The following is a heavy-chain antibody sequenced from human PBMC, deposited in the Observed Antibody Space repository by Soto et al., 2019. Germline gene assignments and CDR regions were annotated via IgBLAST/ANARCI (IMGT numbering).Heavy chain of an antibody. Sequence: SETLSLTCTVSGGSVRSGSYYWSWIRQPPGKGLEWIGYIYYSGSTNYNPSLKSRVTISVDTSKNQFSLKLSSVTAADTAVYYCARVAIVVVPAAYYYGMDVWGQGTTVTVSS. D-gene: IGHD2-2*03. CDR3: ARVAIVVVPAAYYYGMDV. V-gene: IGHV4-61*01. CDR2: IYYSGST. J-gene: IGHJ6*02. CDR1: GGSVRSGSYY.